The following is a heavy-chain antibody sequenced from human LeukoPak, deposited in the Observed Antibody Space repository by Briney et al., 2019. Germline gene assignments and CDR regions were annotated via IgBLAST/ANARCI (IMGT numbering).Heavy chain of an antibody. CDR1: GFTFRSYA. CDR3: ARETGKRGMDV. Sequence: GGSLRLSCAASGFTFRSYAMHWVRQAPGKGLEWVAVISYDGSNKYYADSVKGRFTISRDNSKNTLYLQMNSLRAEDTAVYYCARETGKRGMDVWGQGTTVTVSS. CDR2: ISYDGSNK. V-gene: IGHV3-30-3*01. J-gene: IGHJ6*02. D-gene: IGHD1-1*01.